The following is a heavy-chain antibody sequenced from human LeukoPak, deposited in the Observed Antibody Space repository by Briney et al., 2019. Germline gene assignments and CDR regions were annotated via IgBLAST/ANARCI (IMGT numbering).Heavy chain of an antibody. Sequence: KPSETLSLACTVSGGSISSSSYYWGWIRQPPGKGLEWIGSIYYSGSTYYNPSLKSRVTISVDTSKNQFSLKLSSVTAADTAVYYCAREVYCGGDCYLDYYYYMDVWGKGTTVTVSS. CDR3: AREVYCGGDCYLDYYYYMDV. J-gene: IGHJ6*03. CDR1: GGSISSSSYY. CDR2: IYYSGST. V-gene: IGHV4-39*07. D-gene: IGHD2-21*01.